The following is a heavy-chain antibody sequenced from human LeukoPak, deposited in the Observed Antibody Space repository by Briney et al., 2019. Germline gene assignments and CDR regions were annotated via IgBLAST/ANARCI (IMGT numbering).Heavy chain of an antibody. V-gene: IGHV4-30-4*01. D-gene: IGHD3-3*01. Sequence: SETLSLTCTVSGGSISSGDYYWSWIRQPPGKGLEWIGYIYYSGSTYYNPSLKSRVTISVDTSKNQFSLKLSSVTAADTAVYYCARARYDFWSNYYYGMDVWGQGTTVTVSS. CDR2: IYYSGST. J-gene: IGHJ6*02. CDR3: ARARYDFWSNYYYGMDV. CDR1: GGSISSGDYY.